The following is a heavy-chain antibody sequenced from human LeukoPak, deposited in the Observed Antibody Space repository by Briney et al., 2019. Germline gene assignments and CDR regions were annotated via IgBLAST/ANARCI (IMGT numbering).Heavy chain of an antibody. Sequence: APVKVSCKASGGSFSSNIIGWVRQAPGQGLEWMGGIVPIFGKTKYAQKFQGRVTITTDESSSTAYMELSSLRSDDTAIYYCARGWGIPAPISWFDPWGQGTLVTVSS. V-gene: IGHV1-69*05. CDR1: GGSFSSNI. D-gene: IGHD2-2*01. CDR3: ARGWGIPAPISWFDP. J-gene: IGHJ5*02. CDR2: IVPIFGKT.